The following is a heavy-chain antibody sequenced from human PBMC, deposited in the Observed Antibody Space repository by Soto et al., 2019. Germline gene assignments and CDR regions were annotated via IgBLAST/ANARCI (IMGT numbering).Heavy chain of an antibody. Sequence: PGGSLRLSCAASGFSFDDYAMHWVRQAPGKGLEWVSGISWNSGTIGYADSVKGRFTISRDNSKNTLYLQMNSLRAEDTAVYYCARDPGRSYGPDWGQGTLVTVSS. D-gene: IGHD1-26*01. CDR2: ISWNSGTI. J-gene: IGHJ4*02. V-gene: IGHV3-9*01. CDR1: GFSFDDYA. CDR3: ARDPGRSYGPD.